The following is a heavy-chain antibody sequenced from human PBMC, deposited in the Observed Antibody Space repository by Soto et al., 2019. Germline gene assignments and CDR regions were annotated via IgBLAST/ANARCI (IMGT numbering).Heavy chain of an antibody. CDR2: IYHSGST. J-gene: IGHJ5*01. Sequence: PSETLSLTCAVSGGSISSGGYSWSWIRQPPGKGLEWIGYIYHSGSTYYNPSLKSRLSMSLDASKNQFSLNLTSVTAADTAIYYCVRDRALDSSGHWFDSWGQGTLVTVSS. D-gene: IGHD6-19*01. CDR3: VRDRALDSSGHWFDS. V-gene: IGHV4-30-2*05. CDR1: GGSISSGGYS.